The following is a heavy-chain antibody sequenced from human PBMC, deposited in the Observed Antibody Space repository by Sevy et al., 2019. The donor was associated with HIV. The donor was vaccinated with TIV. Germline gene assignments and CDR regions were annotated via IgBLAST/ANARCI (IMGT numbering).Heavy chain of an antibody. CDR3: ARHVFSEVQGVINYWYGMDV. CDR2: IDPSDSYT. Sequence: GESLKISCKGSGYSFTSYWISWVRQMPGKGLEWMGRIDPSDSYTNYSPSFQGHVTISADKSISTAYLQWSSLKASDTAMYYCARHVFSEVQGVINYWYGMDVWGQGTTVTVSS. J-gene: IGHJ6*02. CDR1: GYSFTSYW. V-gene: IGHV5-10-1*01. D-gene: IGHD3-10*01.